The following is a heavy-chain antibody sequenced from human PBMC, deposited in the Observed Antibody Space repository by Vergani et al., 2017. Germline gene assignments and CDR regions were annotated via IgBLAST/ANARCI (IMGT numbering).Heavy chain of an antibody. J-gene: IGHJ4*02. CDR3: ARGVRDFWSGRFDY. CDR1: GYTFTSYG. Sequence: QVQLVQSGPEVKKPGASVKVSCKASGYTFTSYGITWVRQAPGQGVEWVGWISTYNWNTNYAQKRPGRVTMTTDTSTSTAYMELRSLRSDATAVYYCARGVRDFWSGRFDYWGQGTLVTVSS. CDR2: ISTYNWNT. D-gene: IGHD3-3*01. V-gene: IGHV1-18*04.